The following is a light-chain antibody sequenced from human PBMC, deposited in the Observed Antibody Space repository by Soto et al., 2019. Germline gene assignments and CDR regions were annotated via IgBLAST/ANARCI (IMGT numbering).Light chain of an antibody. CDR2: EVS. J-gene: IGLJ1*01. CDR3: SSYTRSSTLV. Sequence: QSALTQPASVSGSPVQSITISCTGTSSDVGGYNYVSWYQQHPGKAPKLMIYEVSNRTSGVSNRFSGSKSGNTASRTISGLQAEDEAYYDCSSYTRSSTLVFGTGTKVTVL. CDR1: SSDVGGYNY. V-gene: IGLV2-14*01.